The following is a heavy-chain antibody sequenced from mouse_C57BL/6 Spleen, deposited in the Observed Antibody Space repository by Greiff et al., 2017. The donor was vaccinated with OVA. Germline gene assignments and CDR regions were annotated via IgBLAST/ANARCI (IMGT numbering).Heavy chain of an antibody. CDR1: GYTFTSYW. CDR3: ARRSTQFAY. J-gene: IGHJ3*01. Sequence: QVQLQQPGAELVKPGASVKMSCKASGYTFTSYWITWVKQRPGQGLEWIGDIYPGSGSTNYNEKFKSNATLTVDTSSITAYMQLSSLTSDDSAVYYCARRSTQFAYWGQGTLVTVSA. CDR2: IYPGSGST. V-gene: IGHV1-55*01.